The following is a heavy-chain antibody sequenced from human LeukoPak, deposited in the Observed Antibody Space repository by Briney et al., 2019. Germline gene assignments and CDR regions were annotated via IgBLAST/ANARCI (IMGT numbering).Heavy chain of an antibody. CDR1: GFTFSSYW. CDR2: IKEDGSAK. CDR3: ARDSPGYGGYSY. J-gene: IGHJ4*02. Sequence: GGSLRLSCAASGFTFSSYWMHWVRQAPGKGLEWVANIKEDGSAKYYVDSMKGRFTISRDNAKNSLYLQINSLRAEDTAVYYCARDSPGYGGYSYWGQGTLVTVSS. D-gene: IGHD5-12*01. V-gene: IGHV3-7*04.